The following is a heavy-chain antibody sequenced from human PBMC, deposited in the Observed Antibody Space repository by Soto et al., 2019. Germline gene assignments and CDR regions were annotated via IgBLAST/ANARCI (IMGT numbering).Heavy chain of an antibody. CDR2: INHSGST. CDR1: GGSISSGGYY. V-gene: IGHV4-31*03. CDR3: ARGPYYGSGTISKQAVAPYYYYMDV. J-gene: IGHJ6*03. D-gene: IGHD3-10*01. Sequence: SETLSLTCTVSGGSISSGGYYWSWIRQHPGKGLEWIGYINHSGSTNYNPSLKSRVTISVDTSKNQFSLKLSSVTAADTAVYYCARGPYYGSGTISKQAVAPYYYYMDVWGKGTTVTVSS.